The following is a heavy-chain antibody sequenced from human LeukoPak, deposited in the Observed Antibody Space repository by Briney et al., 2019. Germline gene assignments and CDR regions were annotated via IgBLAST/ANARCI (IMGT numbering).Heavy chain of an antibody. CDR3: ARARAPGYNYFDY. CDR2: INAGNGNT. CDR1: GYTFTSYA. Sequence: ASVKVSCKASGYTFTSYAMHWVRQAPGQRLEWMGWINAGNGNTKYSQKFQGRVTITRDTSASTAYMELSSLRSEDTAVYYCARARAPGYNYFDYWGQGTLVTVSS. V-gene: IGHV1-3*01. D-gene: IGHD5-18*01. J-gene: IGHJ4*02.